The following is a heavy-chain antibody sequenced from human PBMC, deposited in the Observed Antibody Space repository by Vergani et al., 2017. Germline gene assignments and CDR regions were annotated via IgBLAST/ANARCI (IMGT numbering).Heavy chain of an antibody. D-gene: IGHD3-9*01. V-gene: IGHV1-18*01. CDR2: INSKSGVT. CDR3: ARVDMLNGYYCFDY. Sequence: QAQLVQSGAEVKTSGASVMLFCKSSGYSFTNFGVTCVRQAPGQGLEWMGWINSKSGVTKYVDSLQRRVTMTRDTSTRTTYMDLRSLSSDDTAVYYCARVDMLNGYYCFDYWVQGTPVTVSS. CDR1: GYSFTNFG. J-gene: IGHJ4*02.